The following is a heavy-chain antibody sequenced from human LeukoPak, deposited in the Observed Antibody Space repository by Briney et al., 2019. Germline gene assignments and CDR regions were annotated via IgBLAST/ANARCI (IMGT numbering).Heavy chain of an antibody. CDR3: ARGVRPKWGERSGSYYTSYYYYYMDV. V-gene: IGHV4-59*12. Sequence: SETLSLTCTVSGGSISSYYWSWIRQPPGEGLEWIGYIYYSGSTNYNPSLKSRVTISVDTSKNQFSLKLSSVTAADTAVYYCARGVRPKWGERSGSYYTSYYYYYMDVWGKGTTVTVSS. D-gene: IGHD3-10*01. J-gene: IGHJ6*03. CDR1: GGSISSYY. CDR2: IYYSGST.